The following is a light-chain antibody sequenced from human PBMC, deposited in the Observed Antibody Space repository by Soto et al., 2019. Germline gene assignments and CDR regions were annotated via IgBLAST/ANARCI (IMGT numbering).Light chain of an antibody. Sequence: ETVMTQSPVTLSVSPGERATLFCRASQSVGTNLAWYQQKPGQAPRLLVYGASTRATGIPASFSGSGSGTEFPLTISSLQSEEFAVYYCQQYNDWPLTFGGGTKVEVK. J-gene: IGKJ4*01. V-gene: IGKV3-15*01. CDR3: QQYNDWPLT. CDR2: GAS. CDR1: QSVGTN.